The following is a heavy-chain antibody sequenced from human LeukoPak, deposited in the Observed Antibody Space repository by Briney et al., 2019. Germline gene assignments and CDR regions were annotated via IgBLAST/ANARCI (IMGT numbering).Heavy chain of an antibody. CDR3: AKRAFWTPYYFDY. Sequence: GGSLRLSCAASGFTFSSYAMSWVRQAPWKGLEWVSEISNSGGSTYYADSVKGRFTISRSKSKNTLYLQMNSLRAEDTAVYYCAKRAFWTPYYFDYWGQGTLVTVSS. V-gene: IGHV3-23*01. CDR2: ISNSGGST. J-gene: IGHJ4*02. D-gene: IGHD3/OR15-3a*01. CDR1: GFTFSSYA.